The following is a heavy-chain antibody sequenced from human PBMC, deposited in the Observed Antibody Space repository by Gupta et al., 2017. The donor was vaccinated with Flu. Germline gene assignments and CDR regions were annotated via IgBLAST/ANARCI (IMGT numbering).Heavy chain of an antibody. D-gene: IGHD4-4*01. CDR3: AQGSHDSKYRCFET. CDR2: LKQDGSDQ. Sequence: RHIPGKGLEWVATLKQDGSDQDYVNSVKGRFTISRDSAKNSLYLQMNGLRVENTAVYYCAQGSHDSKYRCFETWGQGTRVTVSS. V-gene: IGHV3-7*01. J-gene: IGHJ5*01.